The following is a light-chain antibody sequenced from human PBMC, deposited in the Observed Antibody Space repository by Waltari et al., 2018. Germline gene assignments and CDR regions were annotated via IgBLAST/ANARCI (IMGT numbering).Light chain of an antibody. CDR1: QSVFYSPNNKNY. Sequence: DIVMTQPPPPPAVHMGAGATINCKSSQSVFYSPNNKNYLSWYQQKPGQPPKLLIYWASTRESGVPDRFSGSGSGTDFTLTISSLQAEDVALYFCQQYYGSPFTFGGGTKVEIK. CDR2: WAS. CDR3: QQYYGSPFT. J-gene: IGKJ4*01. V-gene: IGKV4-1*01.